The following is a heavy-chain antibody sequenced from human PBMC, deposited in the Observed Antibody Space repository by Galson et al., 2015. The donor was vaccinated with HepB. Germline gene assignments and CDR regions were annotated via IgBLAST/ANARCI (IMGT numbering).Heavy chain of an antibody. Sequence: PALVKPTQTLTLTCTFSGFSLSTSGMCVSWIRQPPGKALEWLARIDWDDDKYYSTSLKTRLTISKDTSKNQVVLTMTNMDPVDTATYYCARIQGVGATAPFDYWGQGTLVTVSS. J-gene: IGHJ4*02. CDR1: GFSLSTSGMC. CDR2: IDWDDDK. CDR3: ARIQGVGATAPFDY. V-gene: IGHV2-70*11. D-gene: IGHD1-26*01.